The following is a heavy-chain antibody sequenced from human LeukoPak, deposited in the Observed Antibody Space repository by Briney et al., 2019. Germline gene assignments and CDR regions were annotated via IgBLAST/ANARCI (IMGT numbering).Heavy chain of an antibody. J-gene: IGHJ3*02. CDR1: GFTFSSYA. CDR3: ARGQAHYDILTGYYKDDSDAFDI. Sequence: GGSLRLSCAASGFTFSSYAMSWVRQAPGKGLEWVSAISGSGGSTYYADSVKGRFTISRDNSKNTLYLQMNSLRAEDTAVYYCARGQAHYDILTGYYKDDSDAFDIWGQGTMVTVSS. D-gene: IGHD3-9*01. V-gene: IGHV3-23*01. CDR2: ISGSGGST.